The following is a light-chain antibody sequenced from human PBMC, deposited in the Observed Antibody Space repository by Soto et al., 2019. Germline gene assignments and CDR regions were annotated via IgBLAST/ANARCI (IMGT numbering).Light chain of an antibody. CDR3: QQYYSTAMYT. CDR2: WAS. CDR1: QRVLYSSNNKNY. J-gene: IGKJ2*01. Sequence: DIVMTQSPDSLAVSLGERATINCKSSQRVLYSSNNKNYLAWYQQKPGQPPKLIIYWASTRESAVPDRFSVSGSGTDFTLTISSLQAEDVAVYYCQQYYSTAMYTFGQGTKLEIK. V-gene: IGKV4-1*01.